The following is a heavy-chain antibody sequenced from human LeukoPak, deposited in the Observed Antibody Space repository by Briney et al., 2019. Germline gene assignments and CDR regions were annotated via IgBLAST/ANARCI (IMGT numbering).Heavy chain of an antibody. CDR1: GYSISSGYY. D-gene: IGHD6-13*01. CDR2: IYHSGST. V-gene: IGHV4-38-2*02. J-gene: IGHJ4*02. CDR3: ARDGAGGQQQSEN. Sequence: TSETLSLTCTVSGYSISSGYYWGWIRQPPGKGLEWIGSIYHSGSTYYNPSLKSRVTISVDTSKNQFSLKLSSVTAADTAVYYCARDGAGGQQQSENWGQGTLVTVSS.